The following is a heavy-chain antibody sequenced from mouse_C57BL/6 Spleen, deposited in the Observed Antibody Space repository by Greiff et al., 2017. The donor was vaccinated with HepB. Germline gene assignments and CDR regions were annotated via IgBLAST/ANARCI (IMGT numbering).Heavy chain of an antibody. CDR1: GYTFTSYW. Sequence: VKLQQPGTELVKPGASVKLSCKASGYTFTSYWMHWVKQRPGQGLEWIGNINPSNGGTNYNEKFKSKATLTVDKSSSTAYMQLSSLTSEDAAVYYCARLGDGYYWDFDVWGTGTTVTVSS. J-gene: IGHJ1*03. CDR2: INPSNGGT. CDR3: ARLGDGYYWDFDV. D-gene: IGHD2-3*01. V-gene: IGHV1-53*01.